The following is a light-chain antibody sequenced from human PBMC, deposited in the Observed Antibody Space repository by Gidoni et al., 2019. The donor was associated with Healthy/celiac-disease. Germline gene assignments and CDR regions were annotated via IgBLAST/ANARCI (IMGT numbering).Light chain of an antibody. J-gene: IGLJ3*02. V-gene: IGLV1-47*01. CDR3: AAWDDSLSGPV. CDR1: SSNIGSNY. CDR2: RNN. Sequence: QSVLTQRPSASGTPGQRVTISCSGSSSNIGSNYVYWYQQLPGTAPKLLIYRNNPRPSGVPDRFSGSKSGTSASLAISGLRSEDEADYYCAAWDDSLSGPVFGGGTKLTVL.